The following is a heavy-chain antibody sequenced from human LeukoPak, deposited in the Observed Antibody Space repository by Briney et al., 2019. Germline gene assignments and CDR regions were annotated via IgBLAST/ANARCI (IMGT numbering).Heavy chain of an antibody. CDR3: AKAPAKSYYYYYYMDV. J-gene: IGHJ6*03. CDR2: IRFDSTNY. CDR1: GFTFKYYG. D-gene: IGHD2-2*01. V-gene: IGHV3-30*02. Sequence: GGSLRLSCEASGFTFKYYGMHWVRQAPGKGLEWVAFIRFDSTNYYYADSVKGRFTISRDNSQNTLYLQMNSLRAEDTAVYYCAKAPAKSYYYYYYMDVWGKGTTVTISS.